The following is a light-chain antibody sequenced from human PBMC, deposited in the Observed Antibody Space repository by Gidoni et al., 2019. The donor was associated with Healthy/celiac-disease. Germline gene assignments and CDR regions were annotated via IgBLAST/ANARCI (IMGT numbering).Light chain of an antibody. V-gene: IGKV3-20*01. CDR2: GAS. J-gene: IGKJ5*01. Sequence: EIVLTQSPGTLSLSPGERATLSCRASQSVSSSYLAWYQQKPGQAPRLLIYGASSRATGIPDRFSGSGSGTDFTLTISRLEPEDFAVYYCQQYGSSPVTFXQXTRLEIK. CDR3: QQYGSSPVT. CDR1: QSVSSSY.